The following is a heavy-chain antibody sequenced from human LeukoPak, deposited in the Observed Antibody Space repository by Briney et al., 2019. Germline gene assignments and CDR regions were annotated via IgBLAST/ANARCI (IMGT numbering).Heavy chain of an antibody. J-gene: IGHJ4*02. Sequence: ASVTVSCKLSGNTLRELPIQWVRQAGGKGLEWMAGFDPENAEIVYAQKIQGRVTMTEDTSTNTAYMELTSLTSDDTALYYCATRGSDFWSGFDYWGQGTQVTVSS. CDR1: GNTLRELP. CDR3: ATRGSDFWSGFDY. V-gene: IGHV1-24*01. CDR2: FDPENAEI. D-gene: IGHD3-3*01.